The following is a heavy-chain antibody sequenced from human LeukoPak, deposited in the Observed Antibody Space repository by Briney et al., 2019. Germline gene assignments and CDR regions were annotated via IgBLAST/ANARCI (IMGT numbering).Heavy chain of an antibody. J-gene: IGHJ4*02. Sequence: SETLSLTCTVSGGSISSYYWSWIRQPPGKGLEWIGYIYYSGSTNYNPSLKSRVTISVDTSKNQFSLKLSSVTAADTAVYYCARGGRTGYFDYWGQGTLATVSS. CDR3: ARGGRTGYFDY. D-gene: IGHD1-1*01. CDR2: IYYSGST. V-gene: IGHV4-59*01. CDR1: GGSISSYY.